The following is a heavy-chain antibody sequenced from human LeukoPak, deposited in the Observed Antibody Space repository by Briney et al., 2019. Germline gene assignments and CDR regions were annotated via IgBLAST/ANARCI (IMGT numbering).Heavy chain of an antibody. CDR3: ARGLYCRSTSRYDYYYYYMDV. Sequence: GGSLRLSCAASGFTFDDYGMSWVRQAPGKGLEWVSGINWNGGSTGYADSVKGRFTISRDNAKNSLYLQMNSLRAEDTALYYCARGLYCRSTSRYDYYYYYMDVWGKGTTVTVSS. J-gene: IGHJ6*03. CDR1: GFTFDDYG. D-gene: IGHD2-2*01. V-gene: IGHV3-20*04. CDR2: INWNGGST.